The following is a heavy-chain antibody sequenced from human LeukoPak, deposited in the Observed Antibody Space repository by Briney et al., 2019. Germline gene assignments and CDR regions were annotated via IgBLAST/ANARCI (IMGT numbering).Heavy chain of an antibody. V-gene: IGHV4-59*08. CDR1: GGSISSYY. Sequence: PSETLSLTCTVSGGSISSYYWSWIRQPPGKGLEWIGYIYYSGSTNYNPSLKSRVTISVDTSKNQFSLKLSSVTAADTAVYYCARHMGLGYSYGYPYFDYWGQGTWSPSPQ. J-gene: IGHJ4*02. D-gene: IGHD5-18*01. CDR3: ARHMGLGYSYGYPYFDY. CDR2: IYYSGST.